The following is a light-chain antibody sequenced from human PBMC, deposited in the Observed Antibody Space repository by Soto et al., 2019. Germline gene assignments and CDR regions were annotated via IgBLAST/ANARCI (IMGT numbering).Light chain of an antibody. CDR3: QQYYSTPLT. J-gene: IGKJ4*01. V-gene: IGKV4-1*01. CDR1: QSVLYNSNNKNY. CDR2: WAS. Sequence: DIVMTQSPDSLVVSLGERATINCKSSQSVLYNSNNKNYLAWYQQKPRQPPKLLIYWASTRESGVPDRFSGSGSGTDFTLTISSLQAEDVAVYYCQQYYSTPLTFGGGTKVEIK.